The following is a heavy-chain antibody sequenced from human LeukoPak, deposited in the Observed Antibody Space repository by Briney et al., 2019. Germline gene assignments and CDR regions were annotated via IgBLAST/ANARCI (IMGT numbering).Heavy chain of an antibody. V-gene: IGHV1-18*01. Sequence: ASVTVSCKASGYTFPSYGISWVRQAPGQGLDWMGWSSAYNGNTNYAQKLQGRVTMTTHTSTRTAYMELRSLRSDETAVYYCARSAAGTRIDYYNGMDVWGQGTTVTVSS. CDR3: ARSAAGTRIDYYNGMDV. J-gene: IGHJ6*02. CDR2: SSAYNGNT. D-gene: IGHD6-13*01. CDR1: GYTFPSYG.